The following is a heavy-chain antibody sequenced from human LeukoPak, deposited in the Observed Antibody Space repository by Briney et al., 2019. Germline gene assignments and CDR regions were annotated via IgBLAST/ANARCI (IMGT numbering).Heavy chain of an antibody. J-gene: IGHJ4*02. Sequence: GGSLRLSCAVSGLTFSSSWMDWVRQAPGKGLEWVASINPDGNKKYSADSVKGRFTIPRDNAENSLYLQMNSLRVEDTAFYYCARDLAYSRLDYWGQGMLVTVSS. D-gene: IGHD5-18*01. V-gene: IGHV3-7*01. CDR1: GLTFSSSW. CDR2: INPDGNKK. CDR3: ARDLAYSRLDY.